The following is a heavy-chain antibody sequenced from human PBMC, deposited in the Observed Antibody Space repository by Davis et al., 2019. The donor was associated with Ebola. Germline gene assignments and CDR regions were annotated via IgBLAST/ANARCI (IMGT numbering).Heavy chain of an antibody. Sequence: GGSLRLSCAASGFNFHQYAMSWVRQAPATGLSCVSSISTTGYSTYYADSVNGRFTISRGNSENTLSLQMNSLRAEDTAVYYCAKAVTASWSPFDNWGRGTLVTVSS. D-gene: IGHD2-21*02. V-gene: IGHV3-23*01. CDR1: GFNFHQYA. CDR3: AKAVTASWSPFDN. CDR2: ISTTGYST. J-gene: IGHJ4*02.